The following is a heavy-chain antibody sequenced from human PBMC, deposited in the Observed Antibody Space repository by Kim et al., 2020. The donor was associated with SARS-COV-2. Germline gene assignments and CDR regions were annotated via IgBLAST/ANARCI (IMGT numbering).Heavy chain of an antibody. J-gene: IGHJ6*02. V-gene: IGHV1-46*01. CDR2: INPSGGST. Sequence: ASVKVSCKASGYTFTSYYMHWVRQAPGQGLEWMGIINPSGGSTSYAQKFQGRVTMTRDTSTSTVYMELSSLRSEDTAVYYCARTSVVVPAAELYYYYYGMDVWGQGTTVTVSS. D-gene: IGHD2-2*01. CDR3: ARTSVVVPAAELYYYYYGMDV. CDR1: GYTFTSYY.